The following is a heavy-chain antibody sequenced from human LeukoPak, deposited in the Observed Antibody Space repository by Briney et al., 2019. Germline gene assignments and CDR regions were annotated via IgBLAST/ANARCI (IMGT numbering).Heavy chain of an antibody. CDR1: GFPFSSYW. Sequence: GGSLRLSCVASGFPFSSYWMNWVRQAPGKGLEWVSTFKTNSGQVYHAESVRGRFTISRDNSRNTVYLQMSSLRAEDTALYYCARSVPDYTRFDYWGQGALVTVSP. CDR3: ARSVPDYTRFDY. D-gene: IGHD4-11*01. J-gene: IGHJ4*02. V-gene: IGHV3-21*04. CDR2: FKTNSGQV.